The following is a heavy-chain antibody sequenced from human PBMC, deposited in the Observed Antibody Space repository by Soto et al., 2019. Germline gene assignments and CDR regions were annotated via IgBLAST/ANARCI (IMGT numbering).Heavy chain of an antibody. J-gene: IGHJ4*02. CDR3: ARDKITGLFDY. CDR2: ISYSGTT. CDR1: GASLTSGLYF. Sequence: SETLSLTCSVSGASLTSGLYFWVWIRQTPGKGLEWIGSISYSGTTYSNPSLKSRLTMSLDTSKNQFSLKLTSVTAADTAVYYCARDKITGLFDYWGQGTLVTVSS. V-gene: IGHV4-39*02. D-gene: IGHD2-8*02.